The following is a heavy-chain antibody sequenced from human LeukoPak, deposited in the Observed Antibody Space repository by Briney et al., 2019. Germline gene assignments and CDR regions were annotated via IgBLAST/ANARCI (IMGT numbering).Heavy chain of an antibody. V-gene: IGHV3-23*01. Sequence: GGSLRLSCAASGFTFSSCAMSWVRQAPGKGLEWVSGISGSGDSTDYADSVKGRVTISIDKDNNTLYLQINSLRVEDTAVYYCANPPPDNLLTGSLYYFDYWGQGTLVTVSS. D-gene: IGHD3-9*01. CDR2: ISGSGDST. CDR3: ANPPPDNLLTGSLYYFDY. J-gene: IGHJ4*02. CDR1: GFTFSSCA.